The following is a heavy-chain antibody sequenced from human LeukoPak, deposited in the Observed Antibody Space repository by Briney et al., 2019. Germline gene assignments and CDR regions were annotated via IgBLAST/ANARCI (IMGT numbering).Heavy chain of an antibody. V-gene: IGHV3-21*01. D-gene: IGHD2-2*01. J-gene: IGHJ3*02. CDR3: ARVLVPAAKNDAFDI. CDR1: GFTFSSYS. Sequence: PGRSLRLSCAASGFTFSSYSMNWVRQAPGKGLEWVSSISSSSSYIYYADSVKGRFTISRDNAKNSLYLQMNSLRAEDTAVYYCARVLVPAAKNDAFDIWGQGTMVTVSS. CDR2: ISSSSSYI.